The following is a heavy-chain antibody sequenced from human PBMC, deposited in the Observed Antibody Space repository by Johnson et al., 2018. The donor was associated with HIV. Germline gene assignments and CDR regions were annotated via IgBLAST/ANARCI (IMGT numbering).Heavy chain of an antibody. CDR3: AKDLELSPGTARAVGGSFDI. D-gene: IGHD6-19*01. Sequence: VQLVESGGGLVQPGGSLRLSCAASGFTFSSYWMSWVRQAPGKGLEWVANIKQDGSEKYYVDSVKGRFTISRDNAKNSLYLQMNSLRAEDTAVYYCAKDLELSPGTARAVGGSFDIWGQGTMVTVSS. J-gene: IGHJ3*02. CDR2: IKQDGSEK. CDR1: GFTFSSYW. V-gene: IGHV3-7*05.